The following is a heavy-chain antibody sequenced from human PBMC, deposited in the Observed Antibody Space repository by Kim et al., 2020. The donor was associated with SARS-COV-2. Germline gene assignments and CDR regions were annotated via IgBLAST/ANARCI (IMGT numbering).Heavy chain of an antibody. V-gene: IGHV1-2*04. D-gene: IGHD2-2*01. CDR2: INPNSGGT. J-gene: IGHJ6*02. CDR3: ARGLGYCSSTSCYGGGGYYYYGMDV. Sequence: ASVKVSCKASGYTFTGYYMHWVRQAPGQGLEWMGWINPNSGGTNYAQKFQGWVTMTRDTSISTAYMELSRLRSDDTAVYYCARGLGYCSSTSCYGGGGYYYYGMDVWGQGTTVTVSS. CDR1: GYTFTGYY.